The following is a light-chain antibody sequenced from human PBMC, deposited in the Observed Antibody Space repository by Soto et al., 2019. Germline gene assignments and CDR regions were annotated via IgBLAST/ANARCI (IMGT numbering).Light chain of an antibody. J-gene: IGKJ1*01. CDR3: QQYGRTSWT. CDR2: GAS. Sequence: EIVLTQSPGTLYLSPGEGATLSCRASQSVSTNFFAWYQQKPGQAPRLLIYGASTRATIIPHRFSGSGSGTDFTRTISRLEHEDLAVYYCQQYGRTSWTFGQGTKVESK. CDR1: QSVSTNF. V-gene: IGKV3-20*01.